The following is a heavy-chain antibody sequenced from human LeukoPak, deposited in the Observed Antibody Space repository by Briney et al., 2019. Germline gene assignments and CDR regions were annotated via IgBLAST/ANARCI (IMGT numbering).Heavy chain of an antibody. D-gene: IGHD3-10*01. J-gene: IGHJ5*02. CDR3: ARDLVVRGRWSWFDP. CDR1: GFTFNNYW. CDR2: IKQDESEK. Sequence: PGGSLRLSCEASGFTFNNYWMSWFRQAPGKGLEWVANIKQDESEKNYVDSVKGRFTISRDNVKNSLYLQMNSLRAEDTAVYYCARDLVVRGRWSWFDPWGQGTLVTISS. V-gene: IGHV3-7*01.